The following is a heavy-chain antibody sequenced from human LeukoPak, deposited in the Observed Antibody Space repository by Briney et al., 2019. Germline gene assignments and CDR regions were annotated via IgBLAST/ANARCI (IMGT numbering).Heavy chain of an antibody. CDR3: ARSGSSYDGSQSWFDY. D-gene: IGHD3-22*01. Sequence: PGGSLRLSCAASRLTFSSYSMNWVRQAPGKGLEWISYISPGSSTIYYADSVKGRFTISRDNAKNSLYLHLSSLRAEDTAVYYCARSGSSYDGSQSWFDYWGQGTLVTVSS. CDR1: RLTFSSYS. J-gene: IGHJ4*02. V-gene: IGHV3-48*01. CDR2: ISPGSSTI.